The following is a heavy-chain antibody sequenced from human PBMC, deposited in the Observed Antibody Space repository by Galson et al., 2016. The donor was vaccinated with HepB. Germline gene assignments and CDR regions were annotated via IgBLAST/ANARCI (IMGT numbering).Heavy chain of an antibody. Sequence: SVKVSCKASGGTFDNSVISWVRQAPGQGLEWMGWIDPHNSKTNYAQKLQGRLTLTTDTSTNTAYMELRSLFSDDTAVYYCARDRFLGYYYYMDVWGQGTTVTVSS. CDR3: ARDRFLGYYYYMDV. V-gene: IGHV1-18*04. CDR2: IDPHNSKT. J-gene: IGHJ6*03. CDR1: GGTFDNSV. D-gene: IGHD3-3*01.